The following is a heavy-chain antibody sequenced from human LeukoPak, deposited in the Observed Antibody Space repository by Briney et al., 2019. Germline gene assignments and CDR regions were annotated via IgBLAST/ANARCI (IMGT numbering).Heavy chain of an antibody. Sequence: SVKVSCKASGGTFSSYAISWVRQAPGQGLEWMGRIIPIFGTANYAQKLQGRVTITADKSTSTAYMELSSLRSEDTAVYYCAREGRYCSSTSCYLGLVWFDPWGQGTLVTVSS. V-gene: IGHV1-69*06. D-gene: IGHD2-2*01. CDR2: IIPIFGTA. CDR3: AREGRYCSSTSCYLGLVWFDP. J-gene: IGHJ5*02. CDR1: GGTFSSYA.